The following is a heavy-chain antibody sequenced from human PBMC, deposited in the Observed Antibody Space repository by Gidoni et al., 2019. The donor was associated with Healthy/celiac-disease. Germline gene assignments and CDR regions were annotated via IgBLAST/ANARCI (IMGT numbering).Heavy chain of an antibody. CDR3: ARGNTNYGDYDYFDY. CDR2: IWYDGSNK. D-gene: IGHD4-17*01. V-gene: IGHV3-33*01. J-gene: IGHJ4*02. CDR1: GFSFSSYG. Sequence: QMQLVESGGGVVQPGRSLRLPCAASGFSFSSYGMHWVRQAPGKGLEWVAVIWYDGSNKYYTDSVKGRFTISRDNSKNTLYVQMNSLRDEDTAVYYCARGNTNYGDYDYFDYWGQGTLVTVSS.